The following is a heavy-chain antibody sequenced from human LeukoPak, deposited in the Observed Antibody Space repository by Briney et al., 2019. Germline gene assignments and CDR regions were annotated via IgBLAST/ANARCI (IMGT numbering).Heavy chain of an antibody. CDR2: ISGIGGST. CDR1: GFTFSSYA. Sequence: GGSLRLSCAASGFTFSSYAMSWVRQAPGKGLVWVSAISGIGGSTYYADSVKGRFTISRDNSKNTLYLQMNSLRAEDTAVYYCAKGPLVVALYNWFDPWGQGTLVTVSS. J-gene: IGHJ5*02. D-gene: IGHD2-15*01. V-gene: IGHV3-23*01. CDR3: AKGPLVVALYNWFDP.